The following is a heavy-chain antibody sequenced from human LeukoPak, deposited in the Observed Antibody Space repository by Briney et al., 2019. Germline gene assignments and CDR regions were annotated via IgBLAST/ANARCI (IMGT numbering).Heavy chain of an antibody. D-gene: IGHD2-15*01. J-gene: IGHJ4*02. V-gene: IGHV3-23*01. CDR1: GFTFNNCG. Sequence: GGSLRLSCAASGFTFNNCGMSWVRQAPGKGLEWVSGISGSGGTIYYADSVKGRFTISRDNPKNTLYLQMNSLRADDTAAYYCAKITSVYCSGASCSFDYWGQRTLVTVSS. CDR2: ISGSGGTI. CDR3: AKITSVYCSGASCSFDY.